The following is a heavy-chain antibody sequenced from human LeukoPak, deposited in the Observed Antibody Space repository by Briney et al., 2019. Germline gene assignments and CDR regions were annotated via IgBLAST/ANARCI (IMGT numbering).Heavy chain of an antibody. V-gene: IGHV3-9*01. J-gene: IGHJ4*02. CDR1: GFTFSSYA. CDR2: ISWNSGSI. D-gene: IGHD6-13*01. Sequence: GGSLRLSCAASGFTFSSYAMSWVRQAPGKGLEWVSGISWNSGSIGYADSVKGRFTISRDNAKNSLYLQMNSLRAEDTALYYCAKDIAAAWYYFDYWGQGTLVTVSS. CDR3: AKDIAAAWYYFDY.